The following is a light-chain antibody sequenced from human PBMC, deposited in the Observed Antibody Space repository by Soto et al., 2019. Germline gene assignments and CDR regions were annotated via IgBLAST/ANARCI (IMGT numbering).Light chain of an antibody. Sequence: QSVLTQPPSVSAAPGQKFTISCSGSSSNIGNNYVSWYQQLPGTAPKLLIYENNKRPSGSPDRFSGSKSGTSATLGITGLQTGDEADYYCGTWDSSLSAEVFGGGTKLTVL. CDR1: SSNIGNNY. V-gene: IGLV1-51*02. J-gene: IGLJ2*01. CDR3: GTWDSSLSAEV. CDR2: ENN.